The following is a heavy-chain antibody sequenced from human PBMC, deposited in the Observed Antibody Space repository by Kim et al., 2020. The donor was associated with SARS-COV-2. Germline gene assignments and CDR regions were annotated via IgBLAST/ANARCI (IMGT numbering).Heavy chain of an antibody. V-gene: IGHV3-11*04. J-gene: IGHJ4*02. Sequence: YYADSVKGRCTISGDNARNSLYLQMNSLRAEDTAVYYCARVVYSYGLDYWGQGTLVTVSS. CDR3: ARVVYSYGLDY. D-gene: IGHD5-18*01.